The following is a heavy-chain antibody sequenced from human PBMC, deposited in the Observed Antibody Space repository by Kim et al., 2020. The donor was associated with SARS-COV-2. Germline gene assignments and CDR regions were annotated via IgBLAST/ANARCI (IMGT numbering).Heavy chain of an antibody. CDR1: GFTFSSYG. J-gene: IGHJ4*02. D-gene: IGHD6-13*01. CDR2: ISYDGSNK. Sequence: GGSLRLSCAASGFTFSSYGMHWVRQAPGKGLEWVAVISYDGSNKYYADSVKGRFTISRDNSKNTLYLQMNSLRAEDTAMYYCAKGGPGIAAAGDYWGQGTLVTVSS. V-gene: IGHV3-30*18. CDR3: AKGGPGIAAAGDY.